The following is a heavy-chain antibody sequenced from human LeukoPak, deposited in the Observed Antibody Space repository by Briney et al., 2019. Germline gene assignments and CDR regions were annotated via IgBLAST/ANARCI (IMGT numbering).Heavy chain of an antibody. J-gene: IGHJ4*02. CDR3: ARRGESDFDY. CDR2: IYPGDSNP. Sequence: GESLKISCKASGYSFTNYLIVRVREMPGKGLEWMGIIYPGDSNPRYSPSFQGHVSISADKSISTAYLQWNSLEASDTAIYYCARRGESDFDYWGQGTLVTVSS. D-gene: IGHD3-10*01. CDR1: GYSFTNYL. V-gene: IGHV5-51*01.